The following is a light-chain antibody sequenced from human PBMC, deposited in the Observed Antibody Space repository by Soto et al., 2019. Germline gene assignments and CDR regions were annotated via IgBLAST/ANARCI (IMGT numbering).Light chain of an antibody. CDR1: QSVSSY. J-gene: IGKJ5*01. V-gene: IGKV3-11*01. CDR3: QQRSNWPIT. Sequence: EIVLTQSPDTLSLSPGEGATLSCLASQSVSSYLAWYRQKPGQAPRLLIYDASNRATGIPARFSGSGSGTDFTLTISSLEPEDFAVYYCQQRSNWPITFGQGARLEI. CDR2: DAS.